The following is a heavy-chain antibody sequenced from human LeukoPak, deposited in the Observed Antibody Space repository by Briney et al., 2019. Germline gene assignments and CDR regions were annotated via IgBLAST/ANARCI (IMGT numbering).Heavy chain of an antibody. CDR1: GYTFTSYA. CDR3: ARARTGIAAAGDFDY. D-gene: IGHD6-13*01. J-gene: IGHJ4*02. Sequence: ASVKVSCKASGYTFTSYATHWVRQAPGQRLEWMGWINAGNGNTKYSQKFQGRVTITRDTSASTAYMELSSLRSEDTAVYYCARARTGIAAAGDFDYWGQGTLVTVSS. CDR2: INAGNGNT. V-gene: IGHV1-3*01.